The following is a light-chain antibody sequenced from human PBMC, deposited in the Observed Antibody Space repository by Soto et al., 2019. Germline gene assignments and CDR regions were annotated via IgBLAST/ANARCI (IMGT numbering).Light chain of an antibody. J-gene: IGKJ4*01. V-gene: IGKV1-6*01. CDR2: AAS. CDR1: QGIRND. Sequence: IQMTQSPSTLSGSVGDRVTITCRASQGIRNDLGWYQQKPGKAPKLLIYAASSLQSGVPSRFSGSGSGTDFSLTISRLQPEDVTTYYCPHDYYYPLRLGGGTKVDIK. CDR3: PHDYYYPLR.